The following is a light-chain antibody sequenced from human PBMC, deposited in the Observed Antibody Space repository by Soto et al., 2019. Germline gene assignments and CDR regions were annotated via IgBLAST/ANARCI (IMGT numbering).Light chain of an antibody. J-gene: IGKJ2*01. CDR2: DAS. CDR3: QQSDSTPYT. CDR1: QSISYD. V-gene: IGKV1-39*01. Sequence: DIQMTQSPSSLSASVGDRVTITCRASQSISYDLNWYQQKPGKAPRLLIYDASSLLSGVPSRFSGSGSGTDFTLTIASLQPEDFSTYYCQQSDSTPYTFGQGTKVDIK.